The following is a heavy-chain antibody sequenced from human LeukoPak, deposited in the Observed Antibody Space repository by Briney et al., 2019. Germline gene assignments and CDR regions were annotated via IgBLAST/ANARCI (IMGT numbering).Heavy chain of an antibody. CDR1: GFTVSSNY. V-gene: IGHV3-53*01. D-gene: IGHD2-15*01. CDR2: IYSGGST. CDR3: ARSWGSGPGAGLVDY. Sequence: GGSLRLSCAASGFTVSSNYMSWVRQAPGKGLEWVSVIYSGGSTYYADSVKGRFTISGDNSKNTLYLRMNSLRAEDTAVYYCARSWGSGPGAGLVDYWGQGTLVTVSS. J-gene: IGHJ4*02.